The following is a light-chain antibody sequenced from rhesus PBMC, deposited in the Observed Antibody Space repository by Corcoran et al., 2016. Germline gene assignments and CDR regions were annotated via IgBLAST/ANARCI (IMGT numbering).Light chain of an antibody. J-gene: IGKJ4*01. CDR3: QHSYGTPPT. CDR1: ENVNNY. Sequence: DIQMTQSPSSLSASVGDRVTITCRASENVNNYLHWYQQKPGKAPNLRIYKAATLQSGVPSRFSGIVSGTDFTLTSSSLQPEVFATYYCQHSYGTPPTFGGGTKVELK. CDR2: KAA. V-gene: IGKV1-74*01.